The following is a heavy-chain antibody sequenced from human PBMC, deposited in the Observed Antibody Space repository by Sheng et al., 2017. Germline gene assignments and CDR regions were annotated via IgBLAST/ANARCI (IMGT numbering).Heavy chain of an antibody. Sequence: QVQLVESGGGVVQPGGSLRLSCAASGFTFSSYGMHWVRQAPGKGLEWVAFIRYDGSNKYYADSVKGRFTISRDNSKNTLYLQMNSLRAEDTAVYYCAKDSYYDYIWGSYELYFQHWGQGTLVTVSS. CDR1: GFTFSSYG. CDR3: AKDSYYDYIWGSYELYFQH. V-gene: IGHV3-30*02. J-gene: IGHJ1*01. D-gene: IGHD3-16*01. CDR2: IRYDGSNK.